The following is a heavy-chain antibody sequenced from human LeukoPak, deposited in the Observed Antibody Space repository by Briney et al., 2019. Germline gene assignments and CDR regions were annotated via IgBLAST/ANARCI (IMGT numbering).Heavy chain of an antibody. CDR1: GGSFSGYY. D-gene: IGHD2-15*01. Sequence: PSETLSLTCAVYGGSFSGYYWNWIRQPPGKGLEWIGEINHSGSTNYNPSLKSRVTISVDTSKNQFSLKLSSVTAADTAVYYCARLKYCSGGSCYSGAFDIWGQGTMVTVSS. CDR2: INHSGST. V-gene: IGHV4-34*01. CDR3: ARLKYCSGGSCYSGAFDI. J-gene: IGHJ3*02.